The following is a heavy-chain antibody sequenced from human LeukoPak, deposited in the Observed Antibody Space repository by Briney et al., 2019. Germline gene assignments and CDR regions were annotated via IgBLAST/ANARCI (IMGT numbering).Heavy chain of an antibody. Sequence: PGGSLRLSCAASGFTFSSYEMNWVRQAPGKGLEWVSYISSSDSTISYADSVKGRFSISRDNAKNSLYLRMNSLRAEDTALYYCVRRLPGCGMDVWGQGTTVTVSS. D-gene: IGHD2-2*01. J-gene: IGHJ6*02. V-gene: IGHV3-48*03. CDR1: GFTFSSYE. CDR2: ISSSDSTI. CDR3: VRRLPGCGMDV.